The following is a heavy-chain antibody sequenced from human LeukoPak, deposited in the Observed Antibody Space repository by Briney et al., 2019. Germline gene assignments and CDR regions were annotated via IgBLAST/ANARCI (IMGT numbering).Heavy chain of an antibody. CDR3: ARGLSYAVAYGDY. Sequence: GGSLRLSCAPSGFIFSDYWFHWVRHTPGQGLVWVAAINRDGTGTSHADSVRGRFTVSRDNAKNTLYLQLNSLRADDTAVYYCARGLSYAVAYGDYWGQGTLVTVSS. V-gene: IGHV3-74*01. CDR1: GFIFSDYW. D-gene: IGHD6-19*01. CDR2: INRDGTGT. J-gene: IGHJ4*02.